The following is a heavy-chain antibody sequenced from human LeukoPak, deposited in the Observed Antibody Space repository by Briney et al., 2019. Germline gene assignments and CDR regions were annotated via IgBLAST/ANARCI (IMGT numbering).Heavy chain of an antibody. CDR1: GYTFTGYY. CDR3: ARDQEGVTTTYYMDV. V-gene: IGHV1-2*02. J-gene: IGHJ6*03. Sequence: ASVKVSCKASGYTFTGYYMHWVRQAPGQGLEWMGWINPNSGGTNYAQNFLGRVTMTRDTSIGIAYMELSRLRSDDTAVYYCARDQEGVTTTYYMDVWGTGTTVTVSS. D-gene: IGHD4-11*01. CDR2: INPNSGGT.